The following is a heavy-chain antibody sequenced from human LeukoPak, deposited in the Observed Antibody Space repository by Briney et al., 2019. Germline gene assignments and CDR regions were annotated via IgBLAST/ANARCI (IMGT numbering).Heavy chain of an antibody. D-gene: IGHD1-7*01. CDR1: GGTFSSYA. CDR3: AGRTYNWNYEGWFDP. CDR2: IIPIFGTA. V-gene: IGHV1-69*06. J-gene: IGHJ5*02. Sequence: SVKVSCKASGGTFSSYAISWVRQAPGQGLEWMGGIIPIFGTANYAQKFQGRVTITADKSTSTAYMELSSLRPEDTAVYYCAGRTYNWNYEGWFDPWGQGTLVTVSS.